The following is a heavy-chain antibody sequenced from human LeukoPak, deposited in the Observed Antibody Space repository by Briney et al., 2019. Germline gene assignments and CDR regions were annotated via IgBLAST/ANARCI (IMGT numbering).Heavy chain of an antibody. CDR2: IYSGGST. J-gene: IGHJ5*02. CDR3: AKRGGYSGYVYNWFDP. V-gene: IGHV3-NL1*01. Sequence: GGSLRLSCAASGFTFSSYGMHWVRQAPGKGLEWVSVIYSGGSTYYADSVKGRFTISRDNSKNTLYLQMNSLRAEDTAVYYCAKRGGYSGYVYNWFDPWGQGTLVTVSS. D-gene: IGHD5-12*01. CDR1: GFTFSSYG.